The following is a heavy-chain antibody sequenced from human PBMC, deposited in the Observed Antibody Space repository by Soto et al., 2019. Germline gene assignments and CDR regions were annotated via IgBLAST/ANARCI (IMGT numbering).Heavy chain of an antibody. J-gene: IGHJ4*02. CDR3: AREDSIIIPAVSDV. D-gene: IGHD2-2*01. Sequence: GDLRLSSAAPGLSFSSYAMSWVRQAPGKGLEWVSSISKSDYTYYSDSVKGRFTISRDNAKNSVSLQMNTLRVEDTAAYYCAREDSIIIPAVSDVWGQGALVTVSS. V-gene: IGHV3-21*01. CDR2: ISKSDYT. CDR1: GLSFSSYA.